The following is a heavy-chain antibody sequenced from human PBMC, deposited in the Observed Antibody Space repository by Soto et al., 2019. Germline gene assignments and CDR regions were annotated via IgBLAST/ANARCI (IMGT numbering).Heavy chain of an antibody. CDR2: IIPLFGTA. Sequence: QVHLVQSGSEVRKPGSSVKVSCKDSGGTLSSYAITWVRLAPGQGLEWMGGIIPLFGTASYAQKFQGRVTITADESTSTVYMELSSLRSDDTAVYFCATELGENPASPFDAWGQGTLVTVSS. J-gene: IGHJ4*02. CDR1: GGTLSSYA. V-gene: IGHV1-69*01. CDR3: ATELGENPASPFDA. D-gene: IGHD3-10*01.